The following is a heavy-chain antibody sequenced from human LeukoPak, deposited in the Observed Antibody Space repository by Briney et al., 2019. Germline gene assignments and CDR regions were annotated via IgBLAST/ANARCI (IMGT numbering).Heavy chain of an antibody. J-gene: IGHJ4*02. V-gene: IGHV4-61*02. Sequence: SETLSLTCTVSGGSISSGSYYWSWIRQPAGKGLEWIGRIYTSGSTNYNPSLKSRVTISVDTSKNQFSLKLSSVTAADTAVYYCARAPTGTTDFDYWGQGTLVTVSS. CDR2: IYTSGST. CDR1: GGSISSGSYY. D-gene: IGHD1-1*01. CDR3: ARAPTGTTDFDY.